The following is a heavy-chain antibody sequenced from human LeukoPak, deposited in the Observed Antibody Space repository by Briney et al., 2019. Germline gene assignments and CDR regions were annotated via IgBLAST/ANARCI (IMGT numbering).Heavy chain of an antibody. V-gene: IGHV1-3*01. Sequence: APVKVSCKASGYTFTSYAMHWVRQAPGQRLEWMGWINAGNGNTKYSQKFQGRVTITRDTSASTAYMELSSLRSEDTAVYYCARDYSGSNLYYFDYWGQGTLVTVSS. CDR3: ARDYSGSNLYYFDY. CDR2: INAGNGNT. CDR1: GYTFTSYA. D-gene: IGHD1-26*01. J-gene: IGHJ4*02.